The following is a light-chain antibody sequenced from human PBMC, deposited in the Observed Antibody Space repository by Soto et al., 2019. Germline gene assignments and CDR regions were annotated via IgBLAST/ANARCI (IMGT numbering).Light chain of an antibody. CDR2: KAS. Sequence: DIQMTQSPSTLSAAGGDRVTMTCRASQTIDSWLAWYQQRPGKPPNLLIYKASTLASGVPSRFSGSGSGTEFTLTINSLQPDDFATYYCQQYHIYSGTFGQGTKVDI. CDR1: QTIDSW. V-gene: IGKV1-5*03. CDR3: QQYHIYSGT. J-gene: IGKJ1*01.